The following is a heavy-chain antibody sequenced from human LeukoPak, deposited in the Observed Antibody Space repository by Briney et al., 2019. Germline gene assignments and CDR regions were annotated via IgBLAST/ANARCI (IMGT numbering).Heavy chain of an antibody. V-gene: IGHV4-61*08. D-gene: IGHD3-10*01. CDR3: ARLLWFGELLGAFDI. CDR2: IYYSGST. J-gene: IGHJ3*02. Sequence: SETLSLTCTVSRGSISSGDYYWSWIRQPPGKGLEWIGYIYYSGSTDYNPSLKSRVTISVDTSKNQFSLKLSSVTAADTAVYYCARLLWFGELLGAFDIWGHGTMVTVSS. CDR1: RGSISSGDYY.